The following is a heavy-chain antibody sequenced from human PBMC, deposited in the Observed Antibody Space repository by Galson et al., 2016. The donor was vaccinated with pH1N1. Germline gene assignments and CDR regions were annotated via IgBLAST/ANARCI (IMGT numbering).Heavy chain of an antibody. CDR3: ARLMRGSYPDPLYYFDF. CDR1: GASSIGNNFY. V-gene: IGHV4-39*02. CDR2: IHYSETT. Sequence: SETLSLTCTVSGASSIGNNFYGGWIRQTPGKGLEWIGNIHYSETTYYNPSLKSRVTISVDASKNHFSLKLNYVTAADTAVYFCARLMRGSYPDPLYYFDFWGQGTLVTVSS. J-gene: IGHJ4*02. D-gene: IGHD1-26*01.